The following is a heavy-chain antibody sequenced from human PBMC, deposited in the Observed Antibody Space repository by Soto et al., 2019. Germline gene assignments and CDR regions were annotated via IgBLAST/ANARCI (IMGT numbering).Heavy chain of an antibody. V-gene: IGHV1-69*13. J-gene: IGHJ6*02. CDR1: GGTFGSYA. D-gene: IGHD1-7*01. Sequence: SVKVSCKASGGTFGSYAISWVRQAPGQGLEWMGGIIPIFGTANYAQKFQGRVTITADESTSTAYMELSSLRSEDTAVYYCAREGENWNWDYYGMDVWGQGTTVTVSS. CDR2: IIPIFGTA. CDR3: AREGENWNWDYYGMDV.